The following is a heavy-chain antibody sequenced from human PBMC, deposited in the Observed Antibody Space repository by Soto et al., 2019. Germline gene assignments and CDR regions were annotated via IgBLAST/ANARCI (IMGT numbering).Heavy chain of an antibody. CDR1: GFTFSSYA. J-gene: IGHJ4*02. D-gene: IGHD3-3*01. CDR3: AKHYDFWRDDRFDS. V-gene: IGHV3-23*01. CDR2: ISGSGGST. Sequence: EVQLLESGGGLVQPGGSLRLSCAASGFTFSSYAMSWVRQAPGKGLEWVSAISGSGGSTYYADSVKGRFTISSDNPKNTPYLQMNSLRAEETAVYYCAKHYDFWRDDRFDSWGRGTLVTVSS.